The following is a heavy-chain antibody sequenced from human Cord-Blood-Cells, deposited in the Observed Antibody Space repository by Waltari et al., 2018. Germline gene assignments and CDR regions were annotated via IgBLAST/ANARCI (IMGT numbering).Heavy chain of an antibody. CDR3: ARGLTYYDILTGYGMDV. Sequence: QVQLQESGPGLVKPSETLSLTCTVSGGSISSYYWSWIRHPPGKGLEWIGYIYYSGSTNYNPSLKSRVTISVDTSKNQFSLKLSSVTAADTAVYYCARGLTYYDILTGYGMDVWGQGTTVTVSS. D-gene: IGHD3-9*01. J-gene: IGHJ6*02. V-gene: IGHV4-59*01. CDR1: GGSISSYY. CDR2: IYYSGST.